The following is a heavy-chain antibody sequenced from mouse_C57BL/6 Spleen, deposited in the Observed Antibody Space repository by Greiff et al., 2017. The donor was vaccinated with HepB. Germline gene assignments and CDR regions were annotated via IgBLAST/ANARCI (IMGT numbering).Heavy chain of an antibody. Sequence: QVQLQQSGAELVRPGTSVKMSCKASGYTFTNYWIGWAKQRPGHGLEWIGDIYPGGGYTNYNEKFKGKDTLTADKSSSTAYMQFSSLTSEDSAIYYCARWDYYYGSSSFDYWGQGTTLTVSS. J-gene: IGHJ2*01. CDR3: ARWDYYYGSSSFDY. CDR1: GYTFTNYW. D-gene: IGHD1-1*01. CDR2: IYPGGGYT. V-gene: IGHV1-63*01.